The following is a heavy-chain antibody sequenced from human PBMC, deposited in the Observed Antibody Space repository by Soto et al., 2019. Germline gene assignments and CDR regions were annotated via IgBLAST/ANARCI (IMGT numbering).Heavy chain of an antibody. Sequence: SETLSLTCTVSGGSISSGGYYWSWIRQHPGKGLEWIGYIYYSGSTYYNPSLKSRVTISVDTSKNQFSLKLSSVTAADTAVYYCASTRRIDAVTTDYYYYGMDVWGQGTTVTVSS. V-gene: IGHV4-31*03. J-gene: IGHJ6*02. CDR3: ASTRRIDAVTTDYYYYGMDV. CDR2: IYYSGST. D-gene: IGHD4-17*01. CDR1: GGSISSGGYY.